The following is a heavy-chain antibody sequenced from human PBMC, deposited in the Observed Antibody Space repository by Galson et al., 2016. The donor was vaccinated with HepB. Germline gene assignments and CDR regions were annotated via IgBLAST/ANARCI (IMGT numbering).Heavy chain of an antibody. CDR1: GGSVNSGRHY. CDR2: VYHSGTT. CDR3: ARIKRPASGDYAFDS. D-gene: IGHD4-17*01. J-gene: IGHJ4*02. Sequence: TLSLTCTVSGGSVNSGRHYWSWIRQPPGKTLEWIGYVYHSGTTNYNPSLKSRLTVSVDTSKNQFSLTLTSVTAADTAVYFCARIKRPASGDYAFDSWGQGTLVTVS. V-gene: IGHV4-61*01.